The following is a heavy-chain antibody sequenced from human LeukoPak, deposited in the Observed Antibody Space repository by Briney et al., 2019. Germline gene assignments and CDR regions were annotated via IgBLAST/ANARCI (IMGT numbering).Heavy chain of an antibody. Sequence: SGTLSLTCAVSGGSISSSNWWSWVRQPPGKGLEWIGEIYHSGSTNYNPSLKSRVTMSVGTSKNQFSLKLNSVTAADTAAYYCARGIDWDYEGEFDYWGQGTLVTVSS. J-gene: IGHJ4*02. CDR1: GGSISSSNW. CDR2: IYHSGST. CDR3: ARGIDWDYEGEFDY. D-gene: IGHD1-7*01. V-gene: IGHV4-4*02.